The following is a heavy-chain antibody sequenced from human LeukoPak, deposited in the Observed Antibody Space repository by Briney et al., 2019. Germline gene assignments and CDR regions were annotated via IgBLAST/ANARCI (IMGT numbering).Heavy chain of an antibody. CDR1: GGSINIHGYY. Sequence: SETLSLTCTVSGGSINIHGYYWSRIRQHPGKGLEWIGYIYYSGSTYYNPSLKSRVTISVDTSKNQFSLKLTSVTAADTAVYYCARDPGYCRSTTCYGGAFNIWGQGTMVTVSS. V-gene: IGHV4-31*03. CDR3: ARDPGYCRSTTCYGGAFNI. D-gene: IGHD2-2*01. J-gene: IGHJ3*02. CDR2: IYYSGST.